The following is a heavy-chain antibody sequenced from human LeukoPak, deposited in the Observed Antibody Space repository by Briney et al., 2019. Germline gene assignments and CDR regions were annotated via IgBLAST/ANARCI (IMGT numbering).Heavy chain of an antibody. J-gene: IGHJ4*02. Sequence: VGSLRLSCASSGFTFSSYGMSWVRPAPGKGLEGVAAISGSGGSTYYADSVKCRFTISRDNSKNTLYLQMNSLRAEDTAVYFFVKGDAGIRYFDWLLDYWGQGTLVTVSS. CDR1: GFTFSSYG. V-gene: IGHV3-23*01. CDR2: ISGSGGST. CDR3: VKGDAGIRYFDWLLDY. D-gene: IGHD3-9*01.